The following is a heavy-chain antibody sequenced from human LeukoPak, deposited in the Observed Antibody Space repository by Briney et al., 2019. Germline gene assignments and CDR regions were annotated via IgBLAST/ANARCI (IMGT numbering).Heavy chain of an antibody. D-gene: IGHD3-3*02. V-gene: IGHV4-38-2*02. CDR1: GYSISSGYY. J-gene: IGHJ3*02. CDR2: IYHSGST. Sequence: SETLSLTCTVSGYSISSGYYWGWIRQPPGKGLEWIGNIYHSGSTYYNPSLKSRVTISVDTSKNQFSLKLSSVTAADTAVYYCARDGNAAIYGAFDIWGQGTMVTVSS. CDR3: ARDGNAAIYGAFDI.